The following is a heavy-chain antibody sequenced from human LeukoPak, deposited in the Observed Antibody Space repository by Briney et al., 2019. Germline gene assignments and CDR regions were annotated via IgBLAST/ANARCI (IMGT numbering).Heavy chain of an antibody. J-gene: IGHJ4*02. V-gene: IGHV3-74*01. CDR3: ARATKAYFDY. CDR2: INSDGSST. D-gene: IGHD1-26*01. CDR1: GFTFSSYW. Sequence: QPGGSLRLSCAASGFTFSSYWMHWVRQAPGKGLMWVSRINSDGSSTSYADSVKDRFTISRDNAKNTLYLQMNSLRAEDTAVYYCARATKAYFDYWGQGTLVTVSS.